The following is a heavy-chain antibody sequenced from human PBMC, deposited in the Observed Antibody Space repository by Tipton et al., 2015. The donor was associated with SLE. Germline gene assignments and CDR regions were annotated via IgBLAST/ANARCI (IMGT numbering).Heavy chain of an antibody. CDR3: ARDSSIAVASTGFDY. J-gene: IGHJ4*02. CDR1: GGSISSGDYY. V-gene: IGHV4-61*08. Sequence: TLSLTCTVSGGSISSGDYYWSWIRQPPGKGLEWIGYIYYSGSTYYNPSLKSRVTISVDTSKNQFSLKLSSVTAADTAVYYCARDSSIAVASTGFDYWGQGTLVTVSS. D-gene: IGHD6-19*01. CDR2: IYYSGST.